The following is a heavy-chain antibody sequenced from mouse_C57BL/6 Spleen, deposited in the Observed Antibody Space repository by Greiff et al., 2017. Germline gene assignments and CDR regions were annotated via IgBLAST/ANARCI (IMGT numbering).Heavy chain of an antibody. CDR3: ARGYCSSSWFAY. CDR2: IDPSDSET. D-gene: IGHD1-1*01. J-gene: IGHJ3*01. Sequence: QVQLQQPGAELVRPGSSVKLSCKASGYTFTSYWMHWVKQRPIQGLEWIGNIDPSDSETHYNQKFKDKATLTVDKSSCTAYMQLSSLTSEASAVYYCARGYCSSSWFAYWGQGTLVTVSA. V-gene: IGHV1-52*01. CDR1: GYTFTSYW.